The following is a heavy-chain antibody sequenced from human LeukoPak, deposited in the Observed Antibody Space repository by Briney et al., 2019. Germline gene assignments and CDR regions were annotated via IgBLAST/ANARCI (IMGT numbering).Heavy chain of an antibody. CDR3: ATPTRGGIAVTGTFGH. D-gene: IGHD6-19*01. Sequence: TETLSLTCAGSGGAFTGYYWSWIRQPPGKGLEWIGEINHSGATNYNPSLKSRVTISVDTSKNQFSLRLTSVSAADTGVYYCATPTRGGIAVTGTFGHWGQGTQVTVSS. CDR1: GGAFTGYY. J-gene: IGHJ4*02. CDR2: INHSGAT. V-gene: IGHV4-34*01.